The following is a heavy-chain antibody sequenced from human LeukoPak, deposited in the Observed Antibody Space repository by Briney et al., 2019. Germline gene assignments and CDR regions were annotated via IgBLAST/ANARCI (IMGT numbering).Heavy chain of an antibody. CDR2: ISGYNGHT. V-gene: IGHV1-18*01. CDR3: ARPFPLVSPTLDY. D-gene: IGHD2-8*02. Sequence: GASVKVSCKASGYTFTNYGISWGRQAPGQGLEWMGWISGYNGHTKYAQKIQGRVTMTTDTSTTTAYIVLMSLRYDDTAVYYCARPFPLVSPTLDYWGQGTLVTVSS. CDR1: GYTFTNYG. J-gene: IGHJ4*02.